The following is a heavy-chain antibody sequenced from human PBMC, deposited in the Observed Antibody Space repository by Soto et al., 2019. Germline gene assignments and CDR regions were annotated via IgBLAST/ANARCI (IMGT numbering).Heavy chain of an antibody. CDR2: IIPIFGAA. CDR1: GGTFSSYT. CDR3: AHDASGNSLAY. J-gene: IGHJ4*02. Sequence: QVQLVQSGAEVKKPGSSVKVSCKASGGTFSSYTISWVRQAPGQGLEWMGGIIPIFGAAKYVQNFQDRLTVTADESTSTGYMELSSLRSEDTSLYYCAHDASGNSLAYWGQGTLVIVSS. V-gene: IGHV1-69*01. D-gene: IGHD1-26*01.